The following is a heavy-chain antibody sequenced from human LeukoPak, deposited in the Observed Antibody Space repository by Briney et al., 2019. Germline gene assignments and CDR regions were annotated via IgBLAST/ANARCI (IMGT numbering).Heavy chain of an antibody. D-gene: IGHD5-24*01. CDR2: ISSSSSYI. Sequence: PGGSLRLSCAASGFTFSSYSMNWVRQAPGKGLEWVSSISSSSSYIYYADSVKGRFTISRDNAKNSLYLQMNSLRAEDTAVYYCARDTLGRDGQRHAFDIWGQGTMVTVSS. CDR3: ARDTLGRDGQRHAFDI. V-gene: IGHV3-21*01. J-gene: IGHJ3*02. CDR1: GFTFSSYS.